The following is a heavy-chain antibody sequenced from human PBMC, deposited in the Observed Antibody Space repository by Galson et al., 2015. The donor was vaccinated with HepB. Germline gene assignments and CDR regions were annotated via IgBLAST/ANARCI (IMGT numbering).Heavy chain of an antibody. Sequence: SLRLSCAASGFTFSDYYTSWIRQAPGKGLEWLSYISHSTLYTNYADSVKGRITISRDNARNSLYLQLHSLRAEDTAVYYCARVADVDYGDHSHFDYWGQGTLVTVSS. CDR1: GFTFSDYY. CDR3: ARVADVDYGDHSHFDY. D-gene: IGHD4-17*01. V-gene: IGHV3-11*06. J-gene: IGHJ4*02. CDR2: ISHSTLYT.